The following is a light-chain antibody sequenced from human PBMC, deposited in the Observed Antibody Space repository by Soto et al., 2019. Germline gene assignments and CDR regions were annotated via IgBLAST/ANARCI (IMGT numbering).Light chain of an antibody. J-gene: IGKJ5*01. V-gene: IGKV1-39*01. CDR1: QSISSY. Sequence: DIQMTQSPSSLSASVGARVTITCRASQSISSYLNWYQQKPGKAPKLLIYAASSLQSGVPSRFSGSGSGTDCTLTISSLQPEDFATYYCQQSYSTPITLGQGTRLEIK. CDR3: QQSYSTPIT. CDR2: AAS.